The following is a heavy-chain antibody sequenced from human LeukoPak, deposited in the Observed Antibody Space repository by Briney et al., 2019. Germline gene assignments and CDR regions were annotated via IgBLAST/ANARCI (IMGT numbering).Heavy chain of an antibody. D-gene: IGHD5-24*01. V-gene: IGHV3-30*04. CDR3: ARASMATINYYYFYMDA. J-gene: IGHJ6*03. CDR2: ISFDGKKE. Sequence: GGALRLSCEASGFRLIKYAMHWVRQAPGRGLEWVAVISFDGKKEFYADSVKGRFTISRDNSKNALFLQMNSLQTDDTAIYYCARASMATINYYYFYMDAWGKGTTVTVSS. CDR1: GFRLIKYA.